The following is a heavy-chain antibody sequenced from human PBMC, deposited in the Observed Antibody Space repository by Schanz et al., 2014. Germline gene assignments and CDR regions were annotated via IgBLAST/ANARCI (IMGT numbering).Heavy chain of an antibody. D-gene: IGHD3-3*01. CDR2: VYHSGVT. J-gene: IGHJ4*02. Sequence: QVQLQESGPGLVKPSETLSLTCTVSGDSIGTYQWSWIRQPPGKGLEWIGYVYHSGVTTYKSSLKSRVSITVDPIKTQFSLNLNSVTAADTAVYYCARSTYDFWSAFDYWGQGILVAVSS. V-gene: IGHV4-59*08. CDR3: ARSTYDFWSAFDY. CDR1: GDSIGTYQ.